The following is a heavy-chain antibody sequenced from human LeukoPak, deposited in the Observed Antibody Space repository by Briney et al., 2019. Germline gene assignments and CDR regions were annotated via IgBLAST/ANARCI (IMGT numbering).Heavy chain of an antibody. J-gene: IGHJ4*02. CDR1: GGSLSSYY. D-gene: IGHD6-6*01. Sequence: SETLSLTCTVSGGSLSSYYWSWIRQPPGKGLEWIGYLYYSGSTNYNPSLKSRVTISVDTSKNQFSLRLSSVTAADTAVYYCARARYGSSPHFDYWGQGTLVTVSS. CDR3: ARARYGSSPHFDY. V-gene: IGHV4-59*01. CDR2: LYYSGST.